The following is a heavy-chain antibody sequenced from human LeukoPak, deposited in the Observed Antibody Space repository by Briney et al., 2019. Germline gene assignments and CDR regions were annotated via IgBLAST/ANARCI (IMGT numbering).Heavy chain of an antibody. CDR1: GYSISSGYY. CDR3: ARQSSTYYFDY. V-gene: IGHV4-38-2*02. J-gene: IGHJ4*02. Sequence: PSETLSLTCTVSGYSISSGYYWGWIRQPPGKGLEWIGSIYHSGSTYYNPSLKSRVTISVDTTKNQFSLKLSSVTAADTAVYYCARQSSTYYFDYWGQGTLVTVSS. CDR2: IYHSGST. D-gene: IGHD6-13*01.